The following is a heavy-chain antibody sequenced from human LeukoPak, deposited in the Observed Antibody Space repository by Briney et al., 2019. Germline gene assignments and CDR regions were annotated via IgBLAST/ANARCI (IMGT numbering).Heavy chain of an antibody. D-gene: IGHD2-2*02. CDR3: ARLSHCSSTSCYTGHFDY. CDR1: GGSISSYY. Sequence: ASETLSLTCTVSGGSISSYYWSWIRQPAGKGLEWIGRIYTSGSTNYNPSLKSRVTMSVDTSKNQFSLKLSSVTAADTAVYYCARLSHCSSTSCYTGHFDYWGQGTLVTVSS. V-gene: IGHV4-4*07. J-gene: IGHJ4*02. CDR2: IYTSGST.